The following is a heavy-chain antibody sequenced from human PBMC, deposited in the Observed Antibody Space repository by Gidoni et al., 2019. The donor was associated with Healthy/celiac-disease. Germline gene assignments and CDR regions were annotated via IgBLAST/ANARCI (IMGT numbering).Heavy chain of an antibody. V-gene: IGHV3-23*01. CDR2: ISGSGGST. Sequence: EVQLLESGGGWVQPGGPLRLSCAASGFTFSSYAMGWVRQAPGKGLEWVSAISGSGGSTYYADSVKGRFTISRDNSKNTLYLQMNSLRAEDTAVYYCAKDLNERGYSYGPDAFDIWGQGTMVTVSS. CDR3: AKDLNERGYSYGPDAFDI. J-gene: IGHJ3*02. D-gene: IGHD5-18*01. CDR1: GFTFSSYA.